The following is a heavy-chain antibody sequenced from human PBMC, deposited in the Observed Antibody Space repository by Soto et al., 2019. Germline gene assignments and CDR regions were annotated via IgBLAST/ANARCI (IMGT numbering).Heavy chain of an antibody. CDR3: ARDLGTEYSDP. J-gene: IGHJ5*02. D-gene: IGHD5-12*01. Sequence: QVQLVQSGPEVKKPGASVKVSCQASGYTFTDYVITWVRQAPGRGLEWMGWISPYCADTNYAQKFQGRLTITADTSTGKAYMELTTLTPDDTAVYFCARDLGTEYSDPWGQGTLVTVSS. CDR2: ISPYCADT. V-gene: IGHV1-18*01. CDR1: GYTFTDYV.